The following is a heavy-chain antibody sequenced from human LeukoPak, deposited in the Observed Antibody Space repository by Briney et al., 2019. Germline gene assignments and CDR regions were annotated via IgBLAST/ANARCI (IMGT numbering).Heavy chain of an antibody. CDR1: GGSISSGDYY. V-gene: IGHV4-30-4*08. J-gene: IGHJ4*02. Sequence: SETLSLTCTVSGGSISSGDYYWSWIRQPPGKGLEWIGYIYYSGSTYYNPSLKSRVTISVDTSKNQFSLKLSSVTAADTAVYYCARSYRTNGVCYFYYFDYWGQGTLVTVSS. CDR3: ARSYRTNGVCYFYYFDY. D-gene: IGHD2-8*01. CDR2: IYYSGST.